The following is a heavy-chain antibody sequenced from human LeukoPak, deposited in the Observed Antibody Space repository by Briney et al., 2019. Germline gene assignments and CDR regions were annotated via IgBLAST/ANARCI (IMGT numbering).Heavy chain of an antibody. CDR3: AKVRGGSYYYFDS. Sequence: GGSLRLSCAASGFTFSSYGMHWVRQAPGKGLEWVAFIRNDGGVKSYAESVKGRFTISRDNSINTLYLQMNSLRAEDTAVYYCAKVRGGSYYYFDSWGQGTLVTVSS. V-gene: IGHV3-30*02. CDR2: IRNDGGVK. D-gene: IGHD1-26*01. J-gene: IGHJ4*02. CDR1: GFTFSSYG.